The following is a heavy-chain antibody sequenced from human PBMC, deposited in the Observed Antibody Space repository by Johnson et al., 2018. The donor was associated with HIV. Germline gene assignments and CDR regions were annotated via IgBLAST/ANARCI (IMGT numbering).Heavy chain of an antibody. CDR1: GFTFSSYA. CDR3: ATIAAHGAAFDV. V-gene: IGHV3-30*04. Sequence: QVQLVESGGGVVQPGRSLRLYCAASGFTFSSYAMHWVRQAPGKGLEWVAVISYDGSNKYHADSVKGRFTISRDNSKNTLYLQMNSLRPEDTAAYYCATIAAHGAAFDVWGQGTVVTVSS. CDR2: ISYDGSNK. J-gene: IGHJ3*01. D-gene: IGHD6-25*01.